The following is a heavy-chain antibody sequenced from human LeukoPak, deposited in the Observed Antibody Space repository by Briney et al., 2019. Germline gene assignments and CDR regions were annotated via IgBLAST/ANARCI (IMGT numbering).Heavy chain of an antibody. V-gene: IGHV4-34*01. Sequence: PSETLSPTCAVYGGSFSGYYWSSVRQPPGKGLEWIGEINHSGSTNYNPSLKSRVTISVDTSKNQFSLTLSSVTAADTAVYYCARGSRGGTSRDWGQGTLVTVSS. J-gene: IGHJ4*02. CDR3: ARGSRGGTSRD. D-gene: IGHD2-15*01. CDR1: GGSFSGYY. CDR2: INHSGST.